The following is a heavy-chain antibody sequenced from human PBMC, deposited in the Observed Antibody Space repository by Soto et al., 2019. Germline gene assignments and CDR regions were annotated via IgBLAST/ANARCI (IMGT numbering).Heavy chain of an antibody. CDR2: IYTSGST. V-gene: IGHV4-4*07. D-gene: IGHD1-26*01. CDR3: AREGASGFGMDV. J-gene: IGHJ6*02. Sequence: QVQLQESGPGLVKPSETLSLTCNVSGGSIRSYYWSWVRQHTGKPLEWIGRIYTSGSTNYNPSLKSRVSMSVDTSKNQFSLEVTSVTAADTAVYYCAREGASGFGMDVWGLGTTVTVSS. CDR1: GGSIRSYY.